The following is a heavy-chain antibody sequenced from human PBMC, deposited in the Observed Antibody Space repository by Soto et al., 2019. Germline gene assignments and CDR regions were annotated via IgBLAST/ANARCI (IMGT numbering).Heavy chain of an antibody. D-gene: IGHD6-19*01. CDR2: ISGSGGST. CDR3: AKDRKQWLVHSYDY. CDR1: GFTFSSYA. Sequence: EVQLLESGGGLVQPGGSLRLSCAASGFTFSSYAMSWVRQAPGKGLEWVSGISGSGGSTYYADSVKGRFTISRDNSKNTLYLQMNSLRAEDTAVYYCAKDRKQWLVHSYDYWGQGTLVTVSS. V-gene: IGHV3-23*01. J-gene: IGHJ4*02.